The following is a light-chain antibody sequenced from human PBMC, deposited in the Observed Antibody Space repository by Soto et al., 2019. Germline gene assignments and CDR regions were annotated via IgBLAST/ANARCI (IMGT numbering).Light chain of an antibody. CDR2: DAS. Sequence: QMTQSPSTLSASVGDRVTITCRASQSISSWLAWYQQKPGKAPKLLIYDASSLESGVPSRFSGSGSGTEFTLTISSLQPDDFATYYCQQYNSYSSITFGQGTRLEIK. CDR3: QQYNSYSSIT. J-gene: IGKJ5*01. CDR1: QSISSW. V-gene: IGKV1-5*01.